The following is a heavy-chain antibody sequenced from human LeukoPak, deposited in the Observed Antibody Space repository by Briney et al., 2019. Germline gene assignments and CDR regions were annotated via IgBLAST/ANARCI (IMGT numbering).Heavy chain of an antibody. CDR3: AKDGNVLLWFGSPYYFDY. CDR1: GFTFSTYG. V-gene: IGHV3-7*03. Sequence: GGSLRLSCAGSGFTFSTYGMDWVRQAPGKGLEWVANIREDESEKNYVDSVKGRFTISRDNSKNTLYLQMNSLRAEDTAVYYCAKDGNVLLWFGSPYYFDYWGQGTLVTVSS. J-gene: IGHJ4*02. CDR2: IREDESEK. D-gene: IGHD3-10*01.